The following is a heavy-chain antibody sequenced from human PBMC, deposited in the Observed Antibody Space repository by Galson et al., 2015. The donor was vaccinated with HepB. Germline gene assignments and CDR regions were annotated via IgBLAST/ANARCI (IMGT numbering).Heavy chain of an antibody. CDR1: GFTFTNYA. J-gene: IGHJ6*02. Sequence: SLRLSCAASGFTFTNYAMHWVRQAPGKGLEWVAVIWYDGSNKLYAESVKGRFTISRDNFKNTLYLQISRPRAEDTAIYYCARLAGRTTTTYYYYHMDVWGQGTTVTVSS. V-gene: IGHV3-33*01. CDR3: ARLAGRTTTTYYYYHMDV. CDR2: IWYDGSNK. D-gene: IGHD3-10*01.